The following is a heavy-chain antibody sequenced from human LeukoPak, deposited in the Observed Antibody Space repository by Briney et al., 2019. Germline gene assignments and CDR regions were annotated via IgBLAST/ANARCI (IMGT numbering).Heavy chain of an antibody. Sequence: SETLSLTCTVSGGSISSHYWSWIRQPPGKGLEWIGYIYYSGSTNYNPSLKSRVTISVDTSKNQFSLKLSSVTAADTAVYYCARERWLQLYGWFDPWGQGTLVTVSS. CDR1: GGSISSHY. V-gene: IGHV4-59*11. J-gene: IGHJ5*02. D-gene: IGHD5-24*01. CDR3: ARERWLQLYGWFDP. CDR2: IYYSGST.